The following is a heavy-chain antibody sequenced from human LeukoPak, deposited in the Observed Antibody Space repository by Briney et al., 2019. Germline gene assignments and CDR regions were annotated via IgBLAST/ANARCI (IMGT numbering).Heavy chain of an antibody. D-gene: IGHD6-13*01. J-gene: IGHJ4*02. V-gene: IGHV2-5*02. CDR1: GFSLSTSGVG. CDR2: IYWDDDK. CDR3: ARGSVASAGSYFDY. Sequence: ESGPTLVKPIQTLTLTCTFSGFSLSTSGVGVGWIRQPPRKALEWLALIYWDDDKRYSPSLKSRLTITKDTSKNQVVLTLTNMDPVDTATYYCARGSVASAGSYFDYWGQGTLVTVSS.